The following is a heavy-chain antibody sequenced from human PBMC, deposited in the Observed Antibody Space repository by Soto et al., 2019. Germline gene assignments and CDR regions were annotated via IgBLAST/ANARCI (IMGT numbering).Heavy chain of an antibody. CDR3: ARDRQLDRRIYYYGMDV. V-gene: IGHV3-11*05. CDR1: GFTFSDYY. CDR2: ISSSSSYT. Sequence: QVQLVESGGGLVKPGGSLRLSCAASGFTFSDYYMSWIRQAPGKGLEWVSYISSSSSYTNYADSVKGRFTISRDNAKNSLYLQMNSLRAEDTAVYYCARDRQLDRRIYYYGMDVWGQGTTVTVSS. D-gene: IGHD1-1*01. J-gene: IGHJ6*02.